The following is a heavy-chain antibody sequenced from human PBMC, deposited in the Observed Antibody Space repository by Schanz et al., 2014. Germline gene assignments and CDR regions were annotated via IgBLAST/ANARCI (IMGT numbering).Heavy chain of an antibody. CDR3: AKVAPAATYLDS. V-gene: IGHV3-7*03. Sequence: EVQLLESGGGLVQPGGSLRLSCAASGFSFSIFAMTWVRQAPGQGLEWVANINQDGSDKSYVDSVKGRFTISRDNAKNSLFLQMNSLSAEDTAVYYCAKVAPAATYLDSWGLGTLVTVSS. D-gene: IGHD2-2*01. J-gene: IGHJ4*02. CDR2: INQDGSDK. CDR1: GFSFSIFA.